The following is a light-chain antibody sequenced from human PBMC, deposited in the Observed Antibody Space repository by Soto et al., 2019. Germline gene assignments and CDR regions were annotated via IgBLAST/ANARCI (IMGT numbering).Light chain of an antibody. J-gene: IGKJ2*01. CDR2: GAS. V-gene: IGKV3-20*01. Sequence: EIVLTQSPGTLSLSPGERATLSCRASQSVSSSYLAWYQQKPGQAPRLLIYGASSRATGIPDRFSGSGSGTDFTLTSSRLEPEEFAGYYCQQYGSSPTFGQGTKLEIK. CDR3: QQYGSSPT. CDR1: QSVSSSY.